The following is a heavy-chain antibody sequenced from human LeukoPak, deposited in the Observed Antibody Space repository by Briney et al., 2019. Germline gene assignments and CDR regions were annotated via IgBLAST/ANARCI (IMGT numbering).Heavy chain of an antibody. V-gene: IGHV3-9*01. J-gene: IGHJ4*02. CDR3: AKGRFEVGPFDY. CDR1: GFTFDDYA. CDR2: ISWNSGSI. D-gene: IGHD3-16*01. Sequence: GGSLRLSCAASGFTFDDYAMHWVRQAPGKGLEWVSGISWNSGSIGCADSVKGRFTISRDNAKNSLYLQMNSLRAEDTALYYCAKGRFEVGPFDYWGQGTLVTVSS.